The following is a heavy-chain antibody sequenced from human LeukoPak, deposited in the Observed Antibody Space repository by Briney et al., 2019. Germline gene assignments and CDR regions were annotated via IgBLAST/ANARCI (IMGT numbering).Heavy chain of an antibody. V-gene: IGHV3-30-3*01. J-gene: IGHJ4*02. CDR3: VGDVAGTPNYFDY. CDR1: GFSFSSYP. D-gene: IGHD6-13*01. Sequence: TGGSLRLSCAASGFSFSSYPMHWVRQAPGKGLEWVAVISYDGSNKYYADSVKGRFTISRDNSKDTLYLQMNSLRAEDTDVYYCVGDVAGTPNYFDYWGQGTLVTVSS. CDR2: ISYDGSNK.